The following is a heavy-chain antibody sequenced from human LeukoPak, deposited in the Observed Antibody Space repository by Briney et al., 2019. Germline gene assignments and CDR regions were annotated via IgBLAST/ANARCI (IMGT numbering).Heavy chain of an antibody. D-gene: IGHD4-17*01. V-gene: IGHV4-38-2*02. CDR2: IYHSGST. CDR3: AREDYGANTRIDY. J-gene: IGHJ4*02. CDR1: GYSISSDYF. Sequence: KPSETLSLTCTVSGYSISSDYFWGWIRQPPGKGLEWIGSIYHSGSTYYNPSLKSRVTISIDTSKNQFSLKLSSVTAADTAVYYCAREDYGANTRIDYWGQGTLVTVSS.